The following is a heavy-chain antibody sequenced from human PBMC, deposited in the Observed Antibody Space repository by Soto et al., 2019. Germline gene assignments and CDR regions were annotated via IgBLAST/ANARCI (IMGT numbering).Heavy chain of an antibody. Sequence: EVQLVESGGGLVKPGGSLRLSCAASGFTFSGFSMNWVRQAPGKGLEWVSSVTSSPSSMFYADSVKGRFTISRDDAKDSLFLQMNSLRADDTAVYYCAREADFASSCYVLDYWGLGTLVTVSS. D-gene: IGHD3-22*01. CDR2: VTSSPSSM. V-gene: IGHV3-21*02. CDR1: GFTFSGFS. CDR3: AREADFASSCYVLDY. J-gene: IGHJ4*02.